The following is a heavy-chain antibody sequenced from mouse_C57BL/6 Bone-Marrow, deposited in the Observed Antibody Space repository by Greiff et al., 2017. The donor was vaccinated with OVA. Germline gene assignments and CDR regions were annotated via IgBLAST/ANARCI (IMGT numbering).Heavy chain of an antibody. V-gene: IGHV5-4*01. CDR2: ISDGGSYT. D-gene: IGHD1-1*01. CDR3: ARDSTVVGEDY. CDR1: GFTFSSYA. J-gene: IGHJ2*01. Sequence: EVKVVESGGGLVKPGGSLKLSCAASGFTFSSYAMSWVRQTPEKRLEWVATISDGGSYTYYPDNVKGRFTISRDNAKNNLYLQMSHLKSEDTAMYYCARDSTVVGEDYWGQGTTLTVSS.